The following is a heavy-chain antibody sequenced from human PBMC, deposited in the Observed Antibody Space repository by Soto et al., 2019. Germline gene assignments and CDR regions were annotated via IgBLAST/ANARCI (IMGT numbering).Heavy chain of an antibody. D-gene: IGHD5-12*01. CDR2: ISGDGSAT. Sequence: EVQLLESGGELVQPGGSLRLSCAASGFRFWTYSMSWVRQAPGKGLEWVSGISGDGSATSYADSLKGRFTVSRDNSKDTLFLQMNTLRVEDTAVYYCAKTRLYDNNDYHRDGFDVWGPGTAVTVS. CDR1: GFRFWTYS. J-gene: IGHJ3*01. CDR3: AKTRLYDNNDYHRDGFDV. V-gene: IGHV3-23*01.